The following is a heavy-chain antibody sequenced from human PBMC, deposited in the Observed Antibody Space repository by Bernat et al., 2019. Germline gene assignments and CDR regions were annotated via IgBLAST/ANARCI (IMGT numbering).Heavy chain of an antibody. Sequence: QVQLVESGGGVVQPGRSLRLSCAASGFTFSSYGMHWVRQAPGKGLEWVAVISYDGSNKYYADSVKGRFTISRDNSKNTLYLQMNSLRAEDTAVYYCAKEYSSTWYGWYGMDVWGQGTTVTVSS. CDR2: ISYDGSNK. CDR3: AKEYSSTWYGWYGMDV. D-gene: IGHD6-13*01. CDR1: GFTFSSYG. J-gene: IGHJ6*02. V-gene: IGHV3-30*18.